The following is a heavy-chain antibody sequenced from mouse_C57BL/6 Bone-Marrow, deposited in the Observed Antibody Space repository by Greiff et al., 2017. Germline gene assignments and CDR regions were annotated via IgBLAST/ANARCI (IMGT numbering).Heavy chain of an antibody. CDR3: ARCYGSSYSAMDY. Sequence: VQLQQSGAELVRPGASVTLSCKASGYTFTDYEMHWVKQTPVHGLEWIGAIDPETGGTAYNQKFKGKAILTADKSSSTAYMELRSLTSEDSAVYYCARCYGSSYSAMDYWGQGTSVTVSS. J-gene: IGHJ4*01. CDR2: IDPETGGT. CDR1: GYTFTDYE. D-gene: IGHD1-1*01. V-gene: IGHV1-15*01.